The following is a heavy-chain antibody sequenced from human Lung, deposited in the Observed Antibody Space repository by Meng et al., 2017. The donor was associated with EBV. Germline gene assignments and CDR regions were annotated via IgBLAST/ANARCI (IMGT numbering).Heavy chain of an antibody. Sequence: QAQREEAGPGLVKPSGTLSLTCTVSGDSISSDIWWSWFRQPPGKGLEWIGEVYHRGDTNYNPSLKSRVVISVDRSKNQFSLNLSSATAADTAVYYCGRDQGRQLINHWGQGTLVTVSS. V-gene: IGHV4-4*02. D-gene: IGHD1-1*01. CDR3: GRDQGRQLINH. J-gene: IGHJ4*02. CDR1: GDSISSDIW. CDR2: VYHRGDT.